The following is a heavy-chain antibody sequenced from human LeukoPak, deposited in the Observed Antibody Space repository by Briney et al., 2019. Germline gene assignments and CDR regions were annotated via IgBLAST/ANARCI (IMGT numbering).Heavy chain of an antibody. D-gene: IGHD3-22*01. V-gene: IGHV1-69*05. CDR3: ASGPGSGYYYLDY. CDR1: GGTFSSYA. CDR2: IIPIFGSA. J-gene: IGHJ4*02. Sequence: SVKVSCKASGGTFSSYAISWVRQAPGQGLEWMGGIIPIFGSANYAQKFQGRVTITTDESTSTAYMELSSLRSEDTAVYYCASGPGSGYYYLDYWGQGTLVTVSS.